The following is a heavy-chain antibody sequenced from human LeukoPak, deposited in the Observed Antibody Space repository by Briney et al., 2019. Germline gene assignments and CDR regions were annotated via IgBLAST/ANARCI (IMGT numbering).Heavy chain of an antibody. CDR2: ISGSGDST. D-gene: IGHD6-13*01. Sequence: PGGSLRLSCAASGFTFSRYAMSWVRQAPGKGVEWVSDISGSGDSTYYADSVKGRFTISRDNSKNTLYLQMNSLRAEDTAVYYCAKRAAAEIDYWGQGTLVTVSS. CDR3: AKRAAAEIDY. J-gene: IGHJ4*02. V-gene: IGHV3-23*01. CDR1: GFTFSRYA.